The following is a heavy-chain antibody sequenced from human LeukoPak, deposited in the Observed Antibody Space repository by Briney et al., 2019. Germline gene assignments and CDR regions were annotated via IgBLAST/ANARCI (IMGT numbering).Heavy chain of an antibody. CDR2: IYHSGST. CDR3: ARGQQQLVPSEYFQH. J-gene: IGHJ1*01. V-gene: IGHV4-38-2*02. Sequence: SETLSLTCTVSGYSISSGYYWGWIRQPPGKGLEWIGSIYHSGSTYYNPSLKSRVTISVDTAKNQFSLKLSSVTAADTAVYYCARGQQQLVPSEYFQH. CDR1: GYSISSGYY. D-gene: IGHD6-13*01.